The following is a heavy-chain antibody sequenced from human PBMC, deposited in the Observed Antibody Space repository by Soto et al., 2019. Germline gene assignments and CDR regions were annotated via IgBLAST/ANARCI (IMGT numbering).Heavy chain of an antibody. CDR3: ARNGTLTGYSYGMDV. V-gene: IGHV1-69*13. CDR1: GGTFSDST. D-gene: IGHD1-1*01. CDR2: IIPIFDTA. J-gene: IGHJ6*02. Sequence: ASVKVSCKASGGTFSDSTINWVRQAPGQRLEWMGGIIPIFDTANYAEKFQGRVTITADESTSTSFMEVGSLRSEDTAVYYCARNGTLTGYSYGMDVWGQGTMVTVSS.